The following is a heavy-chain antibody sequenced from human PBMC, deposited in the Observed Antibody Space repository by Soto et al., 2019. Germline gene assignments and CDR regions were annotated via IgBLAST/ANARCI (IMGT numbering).Heavy chain of an antibody. CDR1: GLSITDSEMG. CDR2: IDSSGEK. D-gene: IGHD6-19*01. J-gene: IGHJ5*02. Sequence: QVTLKESGPVLVKPTETLTLRCTVSGLSITDSEMGVSWIRQPPGQPLEWLAHIDSSGEKSYRTFLKSRLAMSKDPSKSPIVLTMTNMDPADTATYYCARRHLAVAVSPWFDPWGQGIPVTVSS. V-gene: IGHV2-26*01. CDR3: ARRHLAVAVSPWFDP.